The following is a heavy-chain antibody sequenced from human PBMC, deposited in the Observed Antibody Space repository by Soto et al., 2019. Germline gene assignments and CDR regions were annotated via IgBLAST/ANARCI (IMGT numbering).Heavy chain of an antibody. CDR3: ARVGGYCTNGVCYPHAYYYYYGMDV. Sequence: ASVKVSCKASGGTFSSYAISWVRQAPGQGLEWMGGIIPIFGTANYAQKFQGRVTITADESTSTAYMELSSLRSEDTAVYYCARVGGYCTNGVCYPHAYYYYYGMDVWDQGTTVTVSS. D-gene: IGHD2-8*01. CDR2: IIPIFGTA. V-gene: IGHV1-69*13. J-gene: IGHJ6*02. CDR1: GGTFSSYA.